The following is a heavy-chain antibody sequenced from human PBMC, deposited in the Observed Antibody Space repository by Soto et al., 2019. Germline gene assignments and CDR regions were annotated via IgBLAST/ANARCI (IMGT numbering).Heavy chain of an antibody. CDR3: ARGLASGDY. CDR1: GYTFTNFY. V-gene: IGHV1-46*01. J-gene: IGHJ4*02. Sequence: QVQLVQSGAEVKEPGASVKISCKGSGYTFTNFYIHWVRQAPGQGLEWMGIVNPNGGSTNYAQNFKGRITISRDTSTSTVDRDLSSLRPEDTAGYYCARGLASGDYWGQGTLVTVSS. D-gene: IGHD6-6*01. CDR2: VNPNGGST.